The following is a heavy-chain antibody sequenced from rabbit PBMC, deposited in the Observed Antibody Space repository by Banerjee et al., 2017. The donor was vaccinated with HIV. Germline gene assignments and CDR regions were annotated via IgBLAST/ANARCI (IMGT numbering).Heavy chain of an antibody. Sequence: QSLEESGGDLVKPGGTLTLTCTASGFSFSSGYCMCWVRQAPGKGLEWIACIGAASDNTYYASWAKGRFTISKPSSTTVTLQMTSLTAADTATYFCARDPYVIGVPFPGLWGPGTLVTVS. J-gene: IGHJ4*01. CDR1: GFSFSSGYC. D-gene: IGHD1-1*01. CDR2: IGAASDNT. V-gene: IGHV1S40*01. CDR3: ARDPYVIGVPFPGL.